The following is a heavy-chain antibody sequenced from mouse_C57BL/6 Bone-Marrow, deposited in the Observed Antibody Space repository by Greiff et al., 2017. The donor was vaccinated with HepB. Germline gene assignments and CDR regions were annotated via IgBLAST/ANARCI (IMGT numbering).Heavy chain of an antibody. J-gene: IGHJ2*01. Sequence: VQLQQPGAELVRPGTSVKLSCKASGYTFTSYWMHWVKQRPRQGLEWIGVIDPSDSYTNYNQKFKGKATLTVDTSSSTAYMQLSSLTSEDSAVYYCARLGAVYFDYWGQGTTLTVSS. V-gene: IGHV1-59*01. CDR2: IDPSDSYT. CDR3: ARLGAVYFDY. CDR1: GYTFTSYW.